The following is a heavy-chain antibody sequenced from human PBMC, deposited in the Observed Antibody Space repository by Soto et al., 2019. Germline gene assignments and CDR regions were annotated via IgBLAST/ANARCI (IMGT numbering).Heavy chain of an antibody. V-gene: IGHV3-33*01. CDR3: ASQIFWSGSTAHGMDV. CDR2: IWFDGTKK. CDR1: GFTFSTYG. D-gene: IGHD3-3*01. J-gene: IGHJ6*02. Sequence: PGESLKISCAASGFTFSTYGMHWVRQAPGKGLEWVAVIWFDGTKKYYADSVNGRFTISRDNSKNTLYLQMNSLRAEDTAVYYCASQIFWSGSTAHGMDVWGQGTAVTVSS.